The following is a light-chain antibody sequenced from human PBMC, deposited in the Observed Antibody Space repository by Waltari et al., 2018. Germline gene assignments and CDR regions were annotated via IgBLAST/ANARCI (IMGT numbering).Light chain of an antibody. CDR1: QSVGRA. CDR3: QHYVRLPVT. V-gene: IGKV3-20*01. J-gene: IGKJ1*01. CDR2: GAS. Sequence: SCRASQSVGRALAWYQQKPGQAPRLLLYGASTRATGIPDRFSGSGSGTDFSLTISRLEPEDFAVYYCQHYVRLPVTFGQGTKVEIK.